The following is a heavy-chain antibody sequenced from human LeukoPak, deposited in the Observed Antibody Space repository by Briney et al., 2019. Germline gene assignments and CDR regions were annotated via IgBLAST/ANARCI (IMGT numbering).Heavy chain of an antibody. CDR1: GGSFSGYY. Sequence: SETLSLTCAVYGGSFSGYYWSWIRQPPGKGLEWIGEINHSGSTNYNPSLKSRVTISVDTSKNQFSLKLSSVTAADTAVYYCARLSFYYYYMDVWGKGTTVTVSS. CDR2: INHSGST. CDR3: ARLSFYYYYMDV. J-gene: IGHJ6*03. V-gene: IGHV4-34*01.